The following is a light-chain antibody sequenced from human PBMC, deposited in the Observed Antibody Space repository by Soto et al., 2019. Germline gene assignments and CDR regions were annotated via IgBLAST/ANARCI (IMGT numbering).Light chain of an antibody. J-gene: IGKJ4*01. CDR1: QTVRNNY. V-gene: IGKV3-20*01. CDR2: DAS. CDR3: QQFRSYPLT. Sequence: EIVLTQSPATLSLSPGEGATLSCRASQTVRNNYLAWYQQKPGQAPRLLIYDASSRATGIPDRFSGGGSGTDFTLTISRLEPEDFAVYYCQQFRSYPLTFGGGTKVDIK.